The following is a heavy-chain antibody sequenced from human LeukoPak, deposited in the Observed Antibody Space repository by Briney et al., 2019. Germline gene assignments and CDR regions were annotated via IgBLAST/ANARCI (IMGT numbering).Heavy chain of an antibody. J-gene: IGHJ4*02. D-gene: IGHD3-22*01. CDR3: ARPYYYDSSGSKVDY. Sequence: GGSLRLSCAASGFTFSDYYMSWIRQAPGKGLEWVSYISSSGSTIYYADSVKGRFTISRDNAKNSLYLQMNSLRAEDTAVYYCARPYYYDSSGSKVDYWGQGTLVTVSS. CDR2: ISSSGSTI. V-gene: IGHV3-11*01. CDR1: GFTFSDYY.